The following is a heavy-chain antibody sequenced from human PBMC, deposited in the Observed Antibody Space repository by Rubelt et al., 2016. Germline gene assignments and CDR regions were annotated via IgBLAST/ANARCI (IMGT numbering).Heavy chain of an antibody. Sequence: QVQLQQWGAGLLKPSETLSLTCAVYGGSFSGYYWSWIRQPPGKGLEWIGEINHSGSTNYNPSLQSRVTISVDTSKNQFSLKRRFVTAADTAVYYCARLVAHNDFWSRYYIVNSWGQGTLVTVSS. CDR1: GGSFSGYY. CDR3: ARLVAHNDFWSRYYIVNS. V-gene: IGHV4-34*01. J-gene: IGHJ4*02. D-gene: IGHD3-3*01. CDR2: INHSGST.